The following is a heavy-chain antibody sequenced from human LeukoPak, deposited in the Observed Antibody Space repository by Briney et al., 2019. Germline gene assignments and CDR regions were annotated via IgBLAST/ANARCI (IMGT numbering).Heavy chain of an antibody. D-gene: IGHD3-3*02. V-gene: IGHV3-66*01. CDR2: IYSGGST. J-gene: IGHJ3*02. CDR3: ARKQPKIALRAFDI. CDR1: GFTVSSNY. Sequence: PGGSLRLSCAASGFTVSSNYMSWVRQAPGKGLEWVSVIYSGGSTYYADSVKGRFTISRDNSKNTLYLQMNSLRAEDTAVYYCARKQPKIALRAFDIWGQGTMVTVSS.